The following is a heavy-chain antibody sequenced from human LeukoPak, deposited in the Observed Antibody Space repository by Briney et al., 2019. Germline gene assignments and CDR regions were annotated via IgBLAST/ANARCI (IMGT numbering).Heavy chain of an antibody. CDR3: ERDYCSGGSCYESNWFDP. V-gene: IGHV3-33*01. CDR2: IWFDGSNR. J-gene: IGHJ5*02. CDR1: GFTFSKYG. Sequence: PGGSLRLSCAASGFTFSKYGMHWVRQAPGKGLEWVAVIWFDGSNRNHADSVKGRFTISRDNSKNTLFLQMNSLRVEDTAVYFCERDYCSGGSCYESNWFDPWGQGTLVTVSS. D-gene: IGHD2-15*01.